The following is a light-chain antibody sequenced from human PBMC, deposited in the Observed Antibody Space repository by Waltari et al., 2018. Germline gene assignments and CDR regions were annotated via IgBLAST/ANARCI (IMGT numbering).Light chain of an antibody. CDR1: SSDVGRYNY. J-gene: IGLJ3*02. CDR3: CSYAGSYSRV. CDR2: DVS. Sequence: QSALTQPRSVSGSPGQSVTISCAGTSSDVGRYNYVSWYQQHPGKAPKLMIYDVSNRPSGVPDRFSGSKSGNAASLTISGLQAEDEADYYFCSYAGSYSRVFGGGTQLTVL. V-gene: IGLV2-11*01.